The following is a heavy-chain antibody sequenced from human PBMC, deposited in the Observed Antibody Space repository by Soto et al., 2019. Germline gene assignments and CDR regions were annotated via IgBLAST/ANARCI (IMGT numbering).Heavy chain of an antibody. V-gene: IGHV3-33*01. D-gene: IGHD2-8*02. CDR2: IWYDGGTK. CDR1: GFTFYTYG. J-gene: IGHJ6*02. Sequence: QAQLVESGGGVVQPGRSLRLSCAASGFTFYTYGMHWVRQVPGKGLQWVAVIWYDGGTKYYADSVRGRFTVSRDNSKYTLYLQMNSLRDEDTAVYYCARIDCTGNNCNPYYHYGMDVWGQGTTVTVSS. CDR3: ARIDCTGNNCNPYYHYGMDV.